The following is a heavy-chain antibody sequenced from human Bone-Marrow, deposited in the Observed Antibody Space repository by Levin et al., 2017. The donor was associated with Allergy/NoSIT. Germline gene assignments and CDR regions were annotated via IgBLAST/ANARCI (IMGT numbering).Heavy chain of an antibody. V-gene: IGHV4-59*11. Sequence: SETLSLTCNVSGGSITTHYWSWIRQPPGKRPEWLASRFYSGSTNFNPSLESRLSISIDTSKNQVSLRLTSVTAADTAVYYCARDLGNYGGTFRYFDLWGRGTLVTVSS. CDR3: ARDLGNYGGTFRYFDL. J-gene: IGHJ2*01. CDR2: RFYSGST. D-gene: IGHD1-14*01. CDR1: GGSITTHY.